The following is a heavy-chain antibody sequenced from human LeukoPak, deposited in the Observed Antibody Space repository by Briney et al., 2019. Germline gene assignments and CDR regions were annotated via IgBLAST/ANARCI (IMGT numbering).Heavy chain of an antibody. Sequence: GASVKVSCKASGYTFTSYYMHWVRQAPGQGLEWMGGIIPIFGTANYAQKFQGRVTITADESTSTAYMELSSLRSEDTAVYYCARVNGDRAVFDYWGQGTLVTVSS. CDR1: GYTFTSYY. CDR2: IIPIFGTA. CDR3: ARVNGDRAVFDY. D-gene: IGHD7-27*01. J-gene: IGHJ4*02. V-gene: IGHV1-69*13.